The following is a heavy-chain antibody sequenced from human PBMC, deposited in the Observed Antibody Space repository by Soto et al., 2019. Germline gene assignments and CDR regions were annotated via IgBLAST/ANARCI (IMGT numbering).Heavy chain of an antibody. D-gene: IGHD6-6*01. CDR3: ARHPWYSSSSDYYYMDV. CDR2: IYYSGST. J-gene: IGHJ6*03. CDR1: GGSISSSSYY. Sequence: SETLSLTCTVSGGSISSSSYYWGWIRQPPGKGLEWIGSIYYSGSTYYNPSLKSRVTISVDTSKNQFSLKLSSVTAADTAVYYCARHPWYSSSSDYYYMDVWGKGTTVTVSS. V-gene: IGHV4-39*01.